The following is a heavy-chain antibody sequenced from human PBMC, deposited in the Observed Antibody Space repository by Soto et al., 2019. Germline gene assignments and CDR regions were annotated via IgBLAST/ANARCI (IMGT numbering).Heavy chain of an antibody. CDR1: GGSISSSSYY. J-gene: IGHJ5*02. D-gene: IGHD6-13*01. Sequence: PSETLSLTCTVSGGSISSSSYYWGWIRQPPGKGLEWIGSIYYSGSTYYNPSLKSRVTISVDTSKNQFSLKLSSVTAADTAVYYCARDKQQLVQNWFEPWGQGTLVTVSS. CDR2: IYYSGST. V-gene: IGHV4-39*02. CDR3: ARDKQQLVQNWFEP.